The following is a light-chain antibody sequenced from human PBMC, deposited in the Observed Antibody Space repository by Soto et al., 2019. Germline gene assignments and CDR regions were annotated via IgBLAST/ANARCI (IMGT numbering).Light chain of an antibody. J-gene: IGKJ1*01. Sequence: EIVMTQSPATLSXXPXXXXTXXXRASHDIRSNLAWYQQRPGQAPRLLIYGASTRATGIPARFSGSGSGTEFTLTISSLQSEDFAVYHCQQYHNLPPWTFGQGTKVDIK. CDR1: HDIRSN. V-gene: IGKV3-15*01. CDR3: QQYHNLPPWT. CDR2: GAS.